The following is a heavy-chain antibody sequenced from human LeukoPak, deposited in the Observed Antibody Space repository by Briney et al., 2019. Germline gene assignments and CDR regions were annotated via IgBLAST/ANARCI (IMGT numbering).Heavy chain of an antibody. Sequence: GGSLRLSCATSGFSFTDYPMNWVRQAPGKGLEWISNIRTTAEGAKYAYYADSVKGRVTISRDDGKNTLYLHMNSLRDDDTAVYYCATDQRYAFDYWGQGILVTASS. CDR3: ATDQRYAFDY. CDR2: IRTTAEGAKYA. CDR1: GFSFTDYP. V-gene: IGHV3-48*02. J-gene: IGHJ4*02. D-gene: IGHD3-9*01.